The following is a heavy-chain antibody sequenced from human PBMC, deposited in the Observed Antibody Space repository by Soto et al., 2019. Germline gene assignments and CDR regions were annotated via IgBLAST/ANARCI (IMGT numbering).Heavy chain of an antibody. CDR1: GFSLTTSGEG. J-gene: IGHJ3*02. CDR3: AHRRAMTSARDDAYDI. V-gene: IGHV2-5*02. CDR2: IYWDDAK. Sequence: QITLKESGPTLVTPTQTLTLTCIFSGFSLTTSGEGVGWIRQPPGKSLEWLALIYWDDAKRYNSSLKSRLTITKDTSKNQVVLTMTNMDPIDTATYYCAHRRAMTSARDDAYDIWGQGTVVTVSS. D-gene: IGHD6-6*01.